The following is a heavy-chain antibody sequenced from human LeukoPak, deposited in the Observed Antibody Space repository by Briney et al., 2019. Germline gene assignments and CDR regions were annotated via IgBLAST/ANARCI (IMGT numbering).Heavy chain of an antibody. J-gene: IGHJ4*02. V-gene: IGHV4-4*07. Sequence: SETLSLTCTVSGGSISSYYWSWIRQPPGKGLEWIGHIYTTETTNYNPSLKSRVTMSVDTSKNQFSLKLTSVTPADTAVYYCAGTLGSDSFSLIEYWGQGTLVTVSS. D-gene: IGHD3-10*01. CDR3: AGTLGSDSFSLIEY. CDR1: GGSISSYY. CDR2: IYTTETT.